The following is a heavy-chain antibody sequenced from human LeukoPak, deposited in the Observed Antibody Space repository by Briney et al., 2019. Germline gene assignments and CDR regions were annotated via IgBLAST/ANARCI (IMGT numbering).Heavy chain of an antibody. CDR1: GGTFSSYT. CDR3: ARERAAAGVNWFDP. V-gene: IGHV1-69*04. Sequence: SVKVSCKASGGTFSSYTISWVRQAPGQGLEWMGRIIPILGIANYAQKFQGRVTITADKSTSTAYMELSSLRSEDTAVYYCARERAAAGVNWFDPWGQGTLVTVSS. D-gene: IGHD6-13*01. J-gene: IGHJ5*02. CDR2: IIPILGIA.